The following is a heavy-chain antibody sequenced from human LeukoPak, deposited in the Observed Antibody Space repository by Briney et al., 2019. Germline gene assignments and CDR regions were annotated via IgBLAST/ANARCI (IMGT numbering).Heavy chain of an antibody. CDR3: ARHLYSSSPD. V-gene: IGHV3-48*01. CDR1: GFTLSTYS. D-gene: IGHD6-6*01. Sequence: GGSLRLSCAASGFTLSTYSMNWVRQAPGKGLEWVSHITSSSSAIYYADSVKGRFSISRDNAKNSLYLQMNSLRAEDTAVYYCARHLYSSSPDWGQGTLVTVSS. J-gene: IGHJ4*02. CDR2: ITSSSSAI.